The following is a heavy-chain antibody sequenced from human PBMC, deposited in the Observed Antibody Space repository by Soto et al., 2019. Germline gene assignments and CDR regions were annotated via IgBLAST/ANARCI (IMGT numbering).Heavy chain of an antibody. Sequence: SETLSLTCNVSGGSISNYHWNWILQPPGQRLEWIGYISDSGSTKYNPSLMSRVTISADMSKHKVSLKVKSVAAADTAIYYCARARLVGLTTWDYFGYWGQGTLVTVSS. CDR1: GGSISNYH. D-gene: IGHD1-1*01. J-gene: IGHJ4*02. CDR2: ISDSGST. CDR3: ARARLVGLTTWDYFGY. V-gene: IGHV4-59*01.